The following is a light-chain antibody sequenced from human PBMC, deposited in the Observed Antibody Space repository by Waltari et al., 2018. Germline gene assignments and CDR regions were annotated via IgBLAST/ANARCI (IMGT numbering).Light chain of an antibody. Sequence: HSVLTQPPSVSAAPGQRVTISCSGGSSNIGNNYVSWYRQFPGTAPKLLIYEDNERPSGVPGRFSGSKSDTSATLDITGLQAGDEADYYCGTWDSSLSGAVFGGGTHLTVL. V-gene: IGLV1-51*02. CDR3: GTWDSSLSGAV. CDR2: EDN. CDR1: SSNIGNNY. J-gene: IGLJ7*01.